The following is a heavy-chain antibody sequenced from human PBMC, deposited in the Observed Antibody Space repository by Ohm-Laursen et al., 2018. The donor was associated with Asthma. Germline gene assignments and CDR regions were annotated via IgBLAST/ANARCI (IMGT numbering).Heavy chain of an antibody. CDR3: AREASSSWYGWFDP. V-gene: IGHV3-30*03. CDR1: GFTFSSYG. CDR2: ISYDGSNK. Sequence: SLRLSCAASGFTFSSYGMHWVRQAPGKGLEWVAVISYDGSNKYYADSVKGRFTISRDNSKNTLYLQMNSLRAEDTAVYYCAREASSSWYGWFDPWGQGTLVTVSS. D-gene: IGHD6-13*01. J-gene: IGHJ5*02.